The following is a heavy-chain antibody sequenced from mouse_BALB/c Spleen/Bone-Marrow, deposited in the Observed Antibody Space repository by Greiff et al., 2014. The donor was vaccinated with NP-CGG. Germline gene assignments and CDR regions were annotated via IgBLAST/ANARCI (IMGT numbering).Heavy chain of an antibody. Sequence: EVQLVESGTVLARPGASVKMSCKASGYSFTIYWMHWVKQRPGQGLEWIGAIYPGNSDTSYNQKFKGKAKLTAVTSASTAYMELSSLTKEDSAVYYCTRFGSTYDWYFDVWGAGTTVTVSS. CDR3: TRFGSTYDWYFDV. V-gene: IGHV1-5*01. CDR2: IYPGNSDT. J-gene: IGHJ1*01. CDR1: GYSFTIYW. D-gene: IGHD1-1*01.